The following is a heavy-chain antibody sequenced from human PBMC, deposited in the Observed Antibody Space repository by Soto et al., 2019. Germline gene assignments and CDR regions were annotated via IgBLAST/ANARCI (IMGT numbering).Heavy chain of an antibody. CDR3: ASGITAAGHLYYYYYGMDV. Sequence: GESRKISCKGSGCSFTSYWISWVRQMPGKGLEWMGRIDPSDSYTNYSPSFQGHVTISADKSISTAYLQWSSLKASDTAMYYCASGITAAGHLYYYYYGMDVWGQGTTVTVSS. D-gene: IGHD6-13*01. CDR1: GCSFTSYW. CDR2: IDPSDSYT. J-gene: IGHJ6*02. V-gene: IGHV5-10-1*01.